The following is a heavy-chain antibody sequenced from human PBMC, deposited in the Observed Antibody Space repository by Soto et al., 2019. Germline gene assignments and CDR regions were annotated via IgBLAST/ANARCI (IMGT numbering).Heavy chain of an antibody. J-gene: IGHJ4*02. Sequence: QVQLVQSGTEVKKPGSSVKVSCTASGGTFSSYTINWVRQAPGHGPEWMGRFIPMVGMTKYAQKFQGRVTTSPDKSTSTLYMHLNRLRSEDTAVYYCATNYGSGSTHFDYWGQGTLVTVSS. CDR1: GGTFSSYT. D-gene: IGHD3-10*01. V-gene: IGHV1-69*02. CDR3: ATNYGSGSTHFDY. CDR2: FIPMVGMT.